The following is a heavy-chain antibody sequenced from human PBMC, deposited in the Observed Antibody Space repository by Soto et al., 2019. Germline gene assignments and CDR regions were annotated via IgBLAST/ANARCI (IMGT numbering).Heavy chain of an antibody. CDR1: GYTFTSYG. CDR3: ASSRAFYSSSTICHDYNWFDP. D-gene: IGHD2-2*01. CDR2: ISAYNGNT. J-gene: IGHJ5*02. V-gene: IGHV1-18*01. Sequence: GASVKVSCKASGYTFTSYGISWVRQAPGQGLEWMGWISAYNGNTNYAQKLQGRVTMTTDTSTSTAYMELRSLRSDDTAVYYCASSRAFYSSSTICHDYNWFDPLGQGTLVTVSS.